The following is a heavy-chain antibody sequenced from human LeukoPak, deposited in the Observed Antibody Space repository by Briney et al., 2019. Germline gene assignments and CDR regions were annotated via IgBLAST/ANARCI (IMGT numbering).Heavy chain of an antibody. CDR3: ARELVGAYYYYGMDV. D-gene: IGHD2-15*01. Sequence: ASVKVSCKASGYTFTSYDINWVRQATGQGLEWMGWMNPNSGNTGYAQKFQGRVTMTRNTSISTAYMELSSLRSEDTAVYYCARELVGAYYYYGMDVWGQGTTVTVSS. CDR1: GYTFTSYD. V-gene: IGHV1-8*01. J-gene: IGHJ6*02. CDR2: MNPNSGNT.